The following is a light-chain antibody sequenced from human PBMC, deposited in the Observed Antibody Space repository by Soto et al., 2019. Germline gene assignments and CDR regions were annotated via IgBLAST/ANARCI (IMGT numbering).Light chain of an antibody. CDR3: HQTYSPPDT. J-gene: IGKJ1*01. CDR1: QSIDTH. CDR2: EAS. V-gene: IGKV1-39*01. Sequence: DIRMTQSPSSLSASVGDGVTITCRASQSIDTHLNWYQQHPGKAPNALIYEASNLQSGVPSRFSGSGSGTDFTLTISGLQPDDSATYYCHQTYSPPDTFGQGTKVEIK.